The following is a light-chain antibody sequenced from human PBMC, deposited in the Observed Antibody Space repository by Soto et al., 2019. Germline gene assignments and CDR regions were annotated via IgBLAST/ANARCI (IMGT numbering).Light chain of an antibody. V-gene: IGLV2-8*01. CDR1: SSDVGGYNY. J-gene: IGLJ1*01. CDR3: SSYAGSSNV. CDR2: EVN. Sequence: QSVLTQPPSASGSPGQSVAISCTGTSSDVGGYNYVSWYQRHPGKAPKLMIYEVNKRPSGVPDRCSGSKSGNTASLTVSGLQAEDEADYYCSSYAGSSNVFGTGTKMTVL.